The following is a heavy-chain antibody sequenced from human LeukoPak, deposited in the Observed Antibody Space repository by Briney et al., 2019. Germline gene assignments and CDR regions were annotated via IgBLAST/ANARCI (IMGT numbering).Heavy chain of an antibody. Sequence: PGGSLRLSCAASGFTFSSYAMSWVRQAPGKGLEWVSAISGSGGSTYYADSVKGRFTISRDNSKNTLYLQMNSLRAEDTAVYYCAKVLRVRGWGWSAPWGQGPLVTVSS. D-gene: IGHD3-10*01. CDR3: AKVLRVRGWGWSAP. J-gene: IGHJ5*02. CDR1: GFTFSSYA. CDR2: ISGSGGST. V-gene: IGHV3-23*01.